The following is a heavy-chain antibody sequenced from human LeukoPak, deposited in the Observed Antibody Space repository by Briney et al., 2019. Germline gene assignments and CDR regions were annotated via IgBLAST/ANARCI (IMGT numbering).Heavy chain of an antibody. Sequence: SETLSLTCAVSGGSISSDGYCWSWIRQPPGKGLEWIGYIYDTGSTYYNPSLRSRVTISVDRSKNQFSLKLSSLTAADTAVYYCARSTGTAQYFQHWGQGPLHTVPS. CDR2: IYDTGST. J-gene: IGHJ1*01. D-gene: IGHD1-1*01. V-gene: IGHV4-30-2*01. CDR3: ARSTGTAQYFQH. CDR1: GGSISSDGYC.